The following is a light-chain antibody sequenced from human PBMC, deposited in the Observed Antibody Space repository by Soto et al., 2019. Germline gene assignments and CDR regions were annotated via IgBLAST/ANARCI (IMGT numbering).Light chain of an antibody. J-gene: IGLJ2*01. V-gene: IGLV1-47*01. CDR1: TSNIGTNY. CDR2: RDN. Sequence: QAVVTQPPSASGTPGQRVTISCSGDTSNIGTNYVYWYQQLPGMAPKLLIFRDNQRPSGVPDRFSGSKSGTSASLAISGLRSDDEADYYCAVWDDSLTGVFGGGTKLTVL. CDR3: AVWDDSLTGV.